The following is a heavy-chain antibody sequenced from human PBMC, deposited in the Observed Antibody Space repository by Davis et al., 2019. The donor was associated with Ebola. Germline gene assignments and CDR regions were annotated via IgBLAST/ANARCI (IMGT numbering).Heavy chain of an antibody. CDR3: ARQGGTYCSGGSCYPYRWFDP. CDR1: GYTFTSYY. J-gene: IGHJ5*02. CDR2: INPSGGST. V-gene: IGHV1-46*01. Sequence: ASVQVSCKASGYTFTSYYMHWVRQAPGQGLEWMGLINPSGGSTSYAQKFQGRVTLTADESTSTAYMELSSLRSEDTAVNYCARQGGTYCSGGSCYPYRWFDPWGQGTLVTVSS. D-gene: IGHD2-15*01.